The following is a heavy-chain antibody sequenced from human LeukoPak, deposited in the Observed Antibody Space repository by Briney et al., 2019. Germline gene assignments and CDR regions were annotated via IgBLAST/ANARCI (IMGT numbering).Heavy chain of an antibody. CDR3: AKDRPFGSYGSNGYYFDY. CDR1: GFTFSSYG. Sequence: GRSLRLSCAASGFTFSSYGMHWVRQAPGKGLEWVAVIWYDGSNKYYADSVKGRLTISRDNSKNTLYLQMNSLRAEDTAVYYCAKDRPFGSYGSNGYYFDYWGQGTLVTVSS. V-gene: IGHV3-33*06. D-gene: IGHD5-18*01. J-gene: IGHJ4*02. CDR2: IWYDGSNK.